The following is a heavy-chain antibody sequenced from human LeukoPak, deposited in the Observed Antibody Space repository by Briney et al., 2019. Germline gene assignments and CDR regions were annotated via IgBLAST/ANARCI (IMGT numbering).Heavy chain of an antibody. J-gene: IGHJ5*02. CDR3: ASRAWEQYWFDP. V-gene: IGHV4-30-4*01. CDR2: IYYSGST. D-gene: IGHD1-26*01. Sequence: PSETLSLTCTVSGGSISSGDYYWSWIRQPPGKGLEWIGYIYYSGSTYYNPSLKSRVTISVDTSKNQFSLKLSSVTAADTAVYYCASRAWEQYWFDPWGQGTLVTVSS. CDR1: GGSISSGDYY.